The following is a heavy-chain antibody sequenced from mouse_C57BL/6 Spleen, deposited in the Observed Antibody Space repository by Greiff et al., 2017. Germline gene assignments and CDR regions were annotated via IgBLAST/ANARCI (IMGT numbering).Heavy chain of an antibody. Sequence: QVQLQQPGAELVKPGASVKLSCKASGYTFTSYWMHWVKQRPGQGLEWIGMVHPNSGSTNYNEKFKSKATLTVDKSSSTAYMQLSSLTSEDSAVYYCARYRGSLYYFDYWGQGTTLTVSS. CDR2: VHPNSGST. CDR1: GYTFTSYW. CDR3: ARYRGSLYYFDY. V-gene: IGHV1-64*01. D-gene: IGHD1-1*02. J-gene: IGHJ2*01.